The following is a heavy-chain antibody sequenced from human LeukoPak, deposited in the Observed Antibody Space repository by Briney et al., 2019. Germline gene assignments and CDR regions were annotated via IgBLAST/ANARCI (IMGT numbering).Heavy chain of an antibody. V-gene: IGHV1-18*04. CDR1: GYPFTSYG. J-gene: IGHJ4*02. CDR3: ARDGDYGDYFDY. D-gene: IGHD4-17*01. Sequence: GASVKVSCKASGYPFTSYGFSWVRQASGQGLEWMGRISTYNDNTHYAQKLQGRVTMTTDTSTSTAYMELRSLRSDDTAVYYCARDGDYGDYFDYCGQGTLVTVSS. CDR2: ISTYNDNT.